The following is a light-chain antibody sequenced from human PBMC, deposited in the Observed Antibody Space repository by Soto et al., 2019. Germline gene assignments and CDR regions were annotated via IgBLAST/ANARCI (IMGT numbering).Light chain of an antibody. J-gene: IGKJ4*01. V-gene: IGKV1-5*03. Sequence: DIQMTQSPSSLSASVGDRVTIACRTSQPISIYLNWYQQKPGKAPKLLIYKASTLKSGVPSRFSGSGSGTEFTLTISSLQPDDFATYYCQQYNSYPLTFGGGTKVDIK. CDR2: KAS. CDR3: QQYNSYPLT. CDR1: QPISIY.